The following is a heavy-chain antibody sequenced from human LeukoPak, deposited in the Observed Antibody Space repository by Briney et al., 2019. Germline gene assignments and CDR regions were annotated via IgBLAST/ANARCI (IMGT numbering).Heavy chain of an antibody. CDR1: GFTFDDYA. J-gene: IGHJ4*02. Sequence: PGRSLRLSCAASGFTFDDYAMHWVRQAPGKGLEWVSGISWNSGSIGYADSVKGRSTISRDNAKNSLYLQMNSLRAEDTALYYCAKDTSGSGRYELDYWGQGTLVTVSS. CDR3: AKDTSGSGRYELDY. D-gene: IGHD6-19*01. CDR2: ISWNSGSI. V-gene: IGHV3-9*01.